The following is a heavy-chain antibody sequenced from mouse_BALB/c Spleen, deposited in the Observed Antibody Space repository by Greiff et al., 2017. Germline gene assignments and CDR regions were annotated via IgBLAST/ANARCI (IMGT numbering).Heavy chain of an antibody. D-gene: IGHD4-1*02. J-gene: IGHJ2*01. CDR1: GYAFTYYL. CDR3: ARSPLNWDYFDY. V-gene: IGHV1-54*01. Sequence: VQLQQSGAELVRPGTSVKVSCKASGYAFTYYLIEWVKQRPGQGLEWIGVINPGSGGTNYNEKFKGKATLTADKSSSTAYMQLSSLTSDDSAVYFCARSPLNWDYFDYWGQGTTLTVSS. CDR2: INPGSGGT.